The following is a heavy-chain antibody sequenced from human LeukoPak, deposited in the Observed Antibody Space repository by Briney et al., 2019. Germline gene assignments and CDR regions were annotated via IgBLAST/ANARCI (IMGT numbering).Heavy chain of an antibody. D-gene: IGHD3-22*01. V-gene: IGHV3-53*01. J-gene: IGHJ4*02. CDR1: GLTVSSNY. Sequence: GGSLRLSCAASGLTVSSNYMSWVRQAPGKGLEWVSVIYSGGSTYYADSVKGRFTISRDNSKNTLYLQMNSLRAEDTAVYYCARARTGGYYDRSGYFDYWGQGTLVTVSS. CDR3: ARARTGGYYDRSGYFDY. CDR2: IYSGGST.